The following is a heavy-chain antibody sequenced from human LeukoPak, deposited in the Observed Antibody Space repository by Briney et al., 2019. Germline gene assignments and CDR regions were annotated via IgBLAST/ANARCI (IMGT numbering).Heavy chain of an antibody. J-gene: IGHJ4*02. V-gene: IGHV3-23*01. CDR1: GFTFSTYA. CDR3: AKARGYSGYDSLDY. Sequence: PGGSLRLSCAASGFTFSTYAMSWVRQAPGTGLEWVSAISGSGGSTYYADSVKGRFTISRDKSKNTLYLQMNSLRAEDTAVYYCAKARGYSGYDSLDYRGQGTLVTVSS. D-gene: IGHD5-12*01. CDR2: ISGSGGST.